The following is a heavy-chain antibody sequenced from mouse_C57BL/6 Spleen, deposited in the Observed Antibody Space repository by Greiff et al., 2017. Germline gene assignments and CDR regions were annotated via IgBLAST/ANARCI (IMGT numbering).Heavy chain of an antibody. CDR2: IYPGGGYT. Sequence: VQVVESGAELVRPGTSVKMSCKASGYTFTNYWIGWAKQRPGHGLEWIGDIYPGGGYTNYNEKFKGKATLTADKSSSTAYMQFSSLTSEDSAIYYCARGGYDVGFAYWGQGTLVTVSA. CDR3: ARGGYDVGFAY. CDR1: GYTFTNYW. V-gene: IGHV1-63*01. J-gene: IGHJ3*01. D-gene: IGHD2-2*01.